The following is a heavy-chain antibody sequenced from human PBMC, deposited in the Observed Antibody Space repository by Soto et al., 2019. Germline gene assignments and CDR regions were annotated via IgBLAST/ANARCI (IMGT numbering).Heavy chain of an antibody. V-gene: IGHV4-39*01. Sequence: SETLSLTCSVSGDSISNSRFYWAWIRQPPGEGLEWIGSIYHTGNAYYNPSPKSRVTIFVDTSKNQFSLKLTSVTAADTALYYCARDYFDSSDYTTNWFDPCGQGTLVTVS. J-gene: IGHJ5*02. CDR1: GDSISNSRFY. CDR2: IYHTGNA. D-gene: IGHD3-22*01. CDR3: ARDYFDSSDYTTNWFDP.